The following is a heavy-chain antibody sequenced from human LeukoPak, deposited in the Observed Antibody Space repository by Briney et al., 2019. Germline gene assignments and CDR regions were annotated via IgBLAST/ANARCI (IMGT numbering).Heavy chain of an antibody. CDR1: GGSFSGYY. D-gene: IGHD2-2*01. CDR3: ARSSSTSTPTTYFDY. CDR2: INHSGST. Sequence: SETLSLTCAVYGGSFSGYYWSWIRQPPGKGLEWIGEINHSGSTNYNPSLKSRVTISVDTSKNQFSLKLSSVTAADTAVYYCARSSSTSTPTTYFDYWGQGTLVTVSS. J-gene: IGHJ4*02. V-gene: IGHV4-34*01.